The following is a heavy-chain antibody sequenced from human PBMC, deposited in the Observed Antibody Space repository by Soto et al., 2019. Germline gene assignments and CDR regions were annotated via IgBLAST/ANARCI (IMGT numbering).Heavy chain of an antibody. CDR3: ARPPGYVTDWYYFDT. V-gene: IGHV1-2*02. Sequence: ASVKVSCRTSGNTLTSFYIHWVRQAPGQGLEWVGRLSPTTGGTNYAQHFQGRVTVTWDMSTFTAYMELSSLIYEDTAVYYCARPPGYVTDWYYFDTWGQGTQVTVSS. CDR2: LSPTTGGT. D-gene: IGHD3-9*01. J-gene: IGHJ4*02. CDR1: GNTLTSFY.